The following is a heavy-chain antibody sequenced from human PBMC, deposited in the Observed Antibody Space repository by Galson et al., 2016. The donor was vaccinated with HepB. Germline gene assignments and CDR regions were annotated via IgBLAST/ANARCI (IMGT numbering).Heavy chain of an antibody. V-gene: IGHV3-64*01. CDR1: GFTFSSHA. CDR2: ISDNGGRT. CDR3: AKRHEYCPAVGCSVDY. J-gene: IGHJ4*02. Sequence: SLRLSCAASGFTFSSHAMHWVRQAPGKGLECVSTISDNGGRTFYANSLKGRFTISRDNSNNMLFLQMSSLRADDTAVYYCAKRHEYCPAVGCSVDYWGQGTLVSVSS. D-gene: IGHD2/OR15-2a*01.